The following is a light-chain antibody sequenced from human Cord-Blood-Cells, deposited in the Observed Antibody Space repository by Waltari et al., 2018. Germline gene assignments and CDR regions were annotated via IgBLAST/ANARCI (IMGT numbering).Light chain of an antibody. CDR3: SSYTSSSTVV. Sequence: QSALTQPASVSGSPGQSITIPCTRTSSDVGGYNSVSWYQQHPGKAPKLMIYDVSNRPSGVSNRFSGSKSGNTASLTISGLQAEDEADYYCSSYTSSSTVVFGGGTKLTVL. CDR2: DVS. J-gene: IGLJ2*01. V-gene: IGLV2-14*01. CDR1: SSDVGGYNS.